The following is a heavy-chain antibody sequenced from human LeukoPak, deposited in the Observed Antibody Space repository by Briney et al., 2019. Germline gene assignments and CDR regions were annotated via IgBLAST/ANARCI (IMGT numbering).Heavy chain of an antibody. D-gene: IGHD2-15*01. CDR2: INHSGST. Sequence: SETLSLTCTVSGGSISSSSYYWGWIRQPPGKGLEWIGEINHSGSTNYNPSLKSRVTISVDTSKNQFSLKLSSVTAADTAVYYCARTGVVVVAAAFDYWGQGTLVTVSS. V-gene: IGHV4-39*07. CDR3: ARTGVVVVAAAFDY. J-gene: IGHJ4*02. CDR1: GGSISSSSYY.